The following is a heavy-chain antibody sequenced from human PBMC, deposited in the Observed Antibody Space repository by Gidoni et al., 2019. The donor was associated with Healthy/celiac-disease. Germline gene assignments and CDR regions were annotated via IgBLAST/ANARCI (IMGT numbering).Heavy chain of an antibody. CDR3: ARASSFSKFDP. CDR1: GGSVSSGSYY. D-gene: IGHD3-3*01. V-gene: IGHV4-61*01. CDR2: IYYSGST. Sequence: QVQLQESGPGLVKPSETLSLTCTVSGGSVSSGSYYWIWIRQPPGKGLEWIGYIYYSGSTNYNPSLKSRVTISVDTSKNQFSRKLSSVTAADTAVYYCARASSFSKFDPWGQGTLVTVSS. J-gene: IGHJ5*02.